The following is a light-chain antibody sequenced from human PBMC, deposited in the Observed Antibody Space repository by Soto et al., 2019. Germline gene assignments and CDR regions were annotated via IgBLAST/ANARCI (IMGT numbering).Light chain of an antibody. CDR1: SGHNNYA. CDR3: QTWVTGIQI. V-gene: IGLV4-69*01. CDR2: LNSDGSH. Sequence: QLVLTQSPSASASLGASVKLTCTLSSGHNNYAIAWHQQQPEKGPRYLMKLNSDGSHSKGDGIPDRFSGSSSGAERYLTISSLQSEDEADYYCQTWVTGIQIFGGGTKLTVL. J-gene: IGLJ2*01.